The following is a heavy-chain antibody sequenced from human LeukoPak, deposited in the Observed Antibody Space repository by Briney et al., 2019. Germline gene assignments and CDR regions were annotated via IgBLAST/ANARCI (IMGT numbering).Heavy chain of an antibody. V-gene: IGHV3-23*01. J-gene: IGHJ2*01. Sequence: GGSLRPSCAVSGFTFSSYDMSWVRQAPGKGLEWVSASGTDDGTTYADSVKGRFTISRDNSKNTLYLQMNSLRVEDTATYYCAKALNYWYFDLWGRGSLVTVSS. CDR2: SGTDDGTT. CDR1: GFTFSSYD. CDR3: AKALNYWYFDL.